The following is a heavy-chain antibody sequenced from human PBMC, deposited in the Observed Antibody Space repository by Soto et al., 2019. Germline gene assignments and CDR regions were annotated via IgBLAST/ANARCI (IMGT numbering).Heavy chain of an antibody. Sequence: ASVKVSCKTSGYTFSNYGITWVRQAPGQPLEWLGWISLYSDGTNYAQKFQGRVSMTTDTSTTTAYMELRSLRSDDTAVYYCARLVPDAEAWFGPWGQGTLVTVSS. J-gene: IGHJ5*02. CDR3: ARLVPDAEAWFGP. CDR2: ISLYSDGT. D-gene: IGHD2-2*01. CDR1: GYTFSNYG. V-gene: IGHV1-18*01.